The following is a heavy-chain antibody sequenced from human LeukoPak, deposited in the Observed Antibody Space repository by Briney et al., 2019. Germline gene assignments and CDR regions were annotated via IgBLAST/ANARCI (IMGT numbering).Heavy chain of an antibody. CDR1: GGSISSYY. CDR2: IYYSGST. CDR3: ARDRSGIAVAGNWFDP. Sequence: SETLSLTCTVSGGSISSYYWSWIRQPPGKGLEWIGYIYYSGSTNYNPSLKSRVTISVDTSKNQFSLKLSSVIAADTAVYYCARDRSGIAVAGNWFDPWGQGTLVTVSS. V-gene: IGHV4-59*01. J-gene: IGHJ5*02. D-gene: IGHD6-19*01.